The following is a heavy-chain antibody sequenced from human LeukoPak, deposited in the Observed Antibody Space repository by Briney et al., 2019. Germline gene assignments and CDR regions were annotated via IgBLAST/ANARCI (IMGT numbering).Heavy chain of an antibody. CDR3: ARAPIVGATAWYFDY. CDR2: INHSGST. V-gene: IGHV4-34*01. Sequence: SETLSLTCAVYGGSFSGYYWSWIRQPPGKGLEWIGEINHSGSTNYNPSLKSRVTISVDTSKNQFSLKLSSVTAAETAVYYCARAPIVGATAWYFDYWGQGTLVTVSS. J-gene: IGHJ4*02. CDR1: GGSFSGYY. D-gene: IGHD1-26*01.